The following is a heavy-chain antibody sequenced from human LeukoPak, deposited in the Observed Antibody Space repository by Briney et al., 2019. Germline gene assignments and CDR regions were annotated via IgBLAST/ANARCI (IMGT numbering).Heavy chain of an antibody. D-gene: IGHD5-18*01. CDR3: ARHDVGYSYGLVRYYYYYMDV. V-gene: IGHV4-59*08. Sequence: SETLSLTCTVSGGSICSYYWSWIRQPPGKGLEWIGYIYYSGSTNYNPSLKSRVTISVDTSKNQFSLKLSSVTAADTAVYYCARHDVGYSYGLVRYYYYYMDVWGKGTTVTVSS. CDR2: IYYSGST. J-gene: IGHJ6*03. CDR1: GGSICSYY.